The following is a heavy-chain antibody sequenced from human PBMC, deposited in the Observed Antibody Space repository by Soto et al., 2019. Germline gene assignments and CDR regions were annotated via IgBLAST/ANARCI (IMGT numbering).Heavy chain of an antibody. CDR3: ARTTGYCSGGSCYCDWFDP. D-gene: IGHD2-15*01. CDR1: GFSLSTSGMC. CDR2: IDWDDDK. V-gene: IGHV2-70*11. J-gene: IGHJ5*02. Sequence: SGPTLVNPTQTLTLTCTFSGFSLSTSGMCVSWIRQPPGKALEWLARIDWDDDKYYSTSLKTRVTISKDTSKNQVVLTMTNMDPVDTATYYCARTTGYCSGGSCYCDWFDPWGQGTLVTVSS.